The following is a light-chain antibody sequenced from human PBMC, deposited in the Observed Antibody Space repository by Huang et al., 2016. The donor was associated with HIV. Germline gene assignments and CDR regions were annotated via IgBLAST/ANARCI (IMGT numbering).Light chain of an antibody. Sequence: DIQMTQSPPSLSASVGDRVTFTCRANQNITKSLNWYQQKPGKAPKLLIYTASTLESGVPSRFSGSVSGSRFTLNITTLRPEDFATYYCQQSFSVPRTFG. V-gene: IGKV1-39*01. CDR2: TAS. CDR3: QQSFSVPRT. CDR1: QNITKS. J-gene: IGKJ1*01.